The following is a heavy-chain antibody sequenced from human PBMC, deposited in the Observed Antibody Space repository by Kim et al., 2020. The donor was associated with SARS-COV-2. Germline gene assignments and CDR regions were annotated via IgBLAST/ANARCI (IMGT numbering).Heavy chain of an antibody. CDR1: GFTFSSYA. CDR3: ARSLGRPEDYFDY. D-gene: IGHD1-1*01. Sequence: GGSLRLSCAASGFTFSSYAMHWVRQAPGKGLEWVAVISYDGSNKYYADSVKGRFTISRDNSKNTLYLQMNSLRAEDTAVYYCARSLGRPEDYFDYWGQGTLVTVSS. V-gene: IGHV3-30*04. J-gene: IGHJ4*02. CDR2: ISYDGSNK.